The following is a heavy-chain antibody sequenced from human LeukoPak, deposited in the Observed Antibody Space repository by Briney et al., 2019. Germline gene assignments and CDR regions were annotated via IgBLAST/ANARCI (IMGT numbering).Heavy chain of an antibody. V-gene: IGHV3-53*01. CDR2: IYPGGTT. J-gene: IGHJ4*02. CDR3: ARDIAGSGTYYSDY. Sequence: GGSLRLSCAASGFTFSSNYMSWVRQAPGKGLEWVSIIYPGGTTHYADSVKGRFTISRDNSKNTLYLQMNSLRAEDTAVYYCARDIAGSGTYYSDYWGQGTLVTVSS. CDR1: GFTFSSNY. D-gene: IGHD3-10*01.